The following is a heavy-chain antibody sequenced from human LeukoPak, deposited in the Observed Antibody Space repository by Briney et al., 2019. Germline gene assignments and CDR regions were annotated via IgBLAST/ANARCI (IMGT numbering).Heavy chain of an antibody. J-gene: IGHJ4*02. CDR3: ARAALSNWGKRYDY. Sequence: PGGSLRLSCATSGFTFSSYWMHWVRQAPGKGLVWVSRINRDGSSTSYADSVKGRFTISRDNAKNTLYLQMNSLRAEDTAVYYCARAALSNWGKRYDYWGQGTLVTVSS. D-gene: IGHD7-27*01. CDR2: INRDGSST. V-gene: IGHV3-74*01. CDR1: GFTFSSYW.